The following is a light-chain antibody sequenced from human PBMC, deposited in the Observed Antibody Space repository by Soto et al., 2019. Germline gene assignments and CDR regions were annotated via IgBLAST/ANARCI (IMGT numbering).Light chain of an antibody. CDR3: QQSYSTPYT. CDR2: AAS. J-gene: IGKJ2*01. V-gene: IGKV1-9*01. Sequence: DIQLTQSPSFLSTSVGDRVTITCRASQGISSYLAWYQQKPGKAPKLLIYAASTLQSGVPSRFSVSGSGTEFTLTISSLQPEDFASYYCQQSYSTPYTFGQGTKVDIK. CDR1: QGISSY.